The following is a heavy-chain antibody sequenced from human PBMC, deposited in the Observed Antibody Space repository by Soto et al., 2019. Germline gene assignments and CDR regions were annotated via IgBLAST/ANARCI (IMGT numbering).Heavy chain of an antibody. CDR3: AREEDSSHYFDS. CDR2: MSYDGKRQ. J-gene: IGHJ4*02. V-gene: IGHV3-30*04. D-gene: IGHD4-4*01. Sequence: LRLSCAASGFTFSNSPIHWVRQAPGKGLEWVAVMSYDGKRQYYADSVKGRFTISRDNSKSTLYLQMNSLRIEDTAVYHCAREEDSSHYFDSWGQGTLVTVPS. CDR1: GFTFSNSP.